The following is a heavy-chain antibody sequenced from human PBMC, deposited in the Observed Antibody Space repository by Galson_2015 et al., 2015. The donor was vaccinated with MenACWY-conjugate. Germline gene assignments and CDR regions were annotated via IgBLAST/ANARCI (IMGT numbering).Heavy chain of an antibody. CDR2: ISGSGGST. V-gene: IGHV3-23*01. J-gene: IGHJ4*02. CDR3: AKELERVVVPAARATDY. Sequence: SLRLSCAASGFTFSSYAMSWVRQAPGKGLEWVSAISGSGGSTYYADSVKGRFTISRDNSKNTLYLQMNSLRAEDTAVYYCAKELERVVVPAARATDYWGQGTLVTVSS. D-gene: IGHD2-2*01. CDR1: GFTFSSYA.